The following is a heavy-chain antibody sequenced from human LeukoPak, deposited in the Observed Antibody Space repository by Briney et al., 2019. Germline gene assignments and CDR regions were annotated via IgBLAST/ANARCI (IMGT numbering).Heavy chain of an antibody. CDR1: GYTLADLS. D-gene: IGHD3-22*01. CDR2: FDPEDGET. V-gene: IGHV1-24*01. CDR3: TTLRQLRSYYYDAGGPKEYYFDY. Sequence: GASVKVSCKVSGYTLADLSMHWVRQAPGKGLEWMGGFDPEDGETIYAQKFQGRVTMTEDTSTDTAYMELRSLRSEDAAMYYCTTLRQLRSYYYDAGGPKEYYFDYWGQGTLVTVSS. J-gene: IGHJ4*02.